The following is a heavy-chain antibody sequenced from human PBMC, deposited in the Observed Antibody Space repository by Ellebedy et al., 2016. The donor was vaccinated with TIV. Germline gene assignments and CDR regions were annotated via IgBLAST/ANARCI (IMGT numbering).Heavy chain of an antibody. D-gene: IGHD1-26*01. V-gene: IGHV3-48*01. CDR3: ARGGIVGATSLDY. CDR2: ISSSTTTT. CDR1: GFTFSSYN. Sequence: GESLKISCEASGFTFSSYNMNWVRQAPGKGLEWVSYISSSTTTTKYADSVKGRFTISRDNPKNTLFLQMNSLRAEDTAVYYCARGGIVGATSLDYWGQGTLVTVSS. J-gene: IGHJ4*02.